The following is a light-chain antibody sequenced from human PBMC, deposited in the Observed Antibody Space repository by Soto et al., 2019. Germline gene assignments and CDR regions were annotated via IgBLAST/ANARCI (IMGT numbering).Light chain of an antibody. CDR2: SNN. CDR1: SPNIGTHP. CDR3: AVWDDTVVV. Sequence: QSVLTQPPSASATPGQRVTISCSGSSPNIGTHPVNWYQHLPGTAPKLLIYSNNQRPSGVPDRFSGSKSDTSASLAISGLQSEDEGDYYCAVWDDTVVVFGGGTKLTVL. V-gene: IGLV1-44*01. J-gene: IGLJ2*01.